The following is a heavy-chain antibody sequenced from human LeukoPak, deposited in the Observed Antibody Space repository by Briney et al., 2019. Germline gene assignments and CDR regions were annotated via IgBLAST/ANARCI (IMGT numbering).Heavy chain of an antibody. Sequence: ASVKVSCKASGYSFTGYYMHWVRQASGQGLEWMGWINPNSGDTKYAQKFQGRVTMTRDTSISTAYMELTRLRSDDTAVYYCARGGLRVLVYRLYYMAVWGKGTTVTVSS. D-gene: IGHD2-8*02. CDR2: INPNSGDT. J-gene: IGHJ6*03. CDR1: GYSFTGYY. V-gene: IGHV1-2*02. CDR3: ARGGLRVLVYRLYYMAV.